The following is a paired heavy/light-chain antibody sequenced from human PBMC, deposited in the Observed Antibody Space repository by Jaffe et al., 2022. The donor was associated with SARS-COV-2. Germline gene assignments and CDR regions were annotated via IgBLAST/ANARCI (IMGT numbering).Light chain of an antibody. J-gene: IGLJ3*02. CDR2: RNN. V-gene: IGLV1-47*01. CDR3: ASWDDRLSAWV. Sequence: QSVLTQPPSASGTPGQRVTISCSGSSSNIGSIYVYWYQQLPGTAPKLLLYRNNQRPSGVPDRFSGSKSGASASLAISGLRSEDEADYYCASWDDRLSAWVFGGGTKVTVL. CDR1: SSNIGSIY.
Heavy chain of an antibody. Sequence: QVQLVQSGAEVKKPGASVRVSCKASGYIFTRYFIHWVRQTPGQGLEWMGIINPTDGSTTYAQNFQGRVTMTRDTSTSTLYLDLSSLRSDDTAVYYCANNLYDTSSWGDSFYYVMDVWGQGTTVTVSS. CDR2: INPTDGST. J-gene: IGHJ6*02. CDR3: ANNLYDTSSWGDSFYYVMDV. V-gene: IGHV1-46*01. CDR1: GYIFTRYF. D-gene: IGHD3-22*01.